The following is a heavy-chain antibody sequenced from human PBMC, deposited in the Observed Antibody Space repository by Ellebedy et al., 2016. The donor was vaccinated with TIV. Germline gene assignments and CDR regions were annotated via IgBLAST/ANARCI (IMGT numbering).Heavy chain of an antibody. V-gene: IGHV3-21*01. CDR1: QFTFSAYS. CDR3: ARDGDENCGGDSYYYYYGMDV. J-gene: IGHJ6*02. D-gene: IGHD2-21*02. CDR2: ITSSSSYI. Sequence: PGGSLRLSCAASQFTFSAYSMNWVRQAAGKGLEWVSSITSSSSYIYYADSVKGRFTISRDNSKNTLYLQMNSLRAEDTAVYYCARDGDENCGGDSYYYYYGMDVWGQGTTVTVSS.